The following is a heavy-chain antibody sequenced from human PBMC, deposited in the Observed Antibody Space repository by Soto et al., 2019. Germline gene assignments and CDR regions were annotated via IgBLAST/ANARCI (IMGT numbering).Heavy chain of an antibody. D-gene: IGHD2-2*01. Sequence: QVQLVEAGGGVVQPGRSLRLSCGASGFTFNSHGMHWVRQAPGKGLEWVAVISYEGSNNFYAESVKGRFTISRDNSKNTLYLHMNGLRREDTAVYYCARGAEYQLLSSDYFYGMDVWGQGTTVTVSS. CDR3: ARGAEYQLLSSDYFYGMDV. CDR1: GFTFNSHG. CDR2: ISYEGSNN. J-gene: IGHJ6*02. V-gene: IGHV3-30*03.